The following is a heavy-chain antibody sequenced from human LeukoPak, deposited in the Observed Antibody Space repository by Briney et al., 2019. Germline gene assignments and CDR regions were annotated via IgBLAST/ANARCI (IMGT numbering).Heavy chain of an antibody. CDR2: IYYSGST. V-gene: IGHV4-59*12. J-gene: IGHJ4*02. CDR3: ARDRKYSSSWYGFVY. Sequence: SETLSLTCTVSGGSISSYYWSWIRQPPGKGLEWIGYIYYSGSTYYNPSLKSRVTISVDTSKNQFSLKLSSVTAADTAVYYCARDRKYSSSWYGFVYWGQGTLVTVSS. CDR1: GGSISSYY. D-gene: IGHD6-13*01.